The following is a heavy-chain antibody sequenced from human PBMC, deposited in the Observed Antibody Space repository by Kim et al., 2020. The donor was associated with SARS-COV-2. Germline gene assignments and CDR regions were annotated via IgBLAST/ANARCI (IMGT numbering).Heavy chain of an antibody. Sequence: DYAAAVKGRFVVSRDESKKTVYLQMNSLKTEDTGIYFCCTNGWSGSMPFDYWGQGTLVTVSS. D-gene: IGHD3-3*01. CDR3: CTNGWSGSMPFDY. J-gene: IGHJ4*02. V-gene: IGHV3-15*01.